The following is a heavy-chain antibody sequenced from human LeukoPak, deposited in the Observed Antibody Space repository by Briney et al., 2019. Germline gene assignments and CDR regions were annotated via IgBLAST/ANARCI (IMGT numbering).Heavy chain of an antibody. J-gene: IGHJ5*02. CDR1: GGSISSSSYY. Sequence: SETLSLTCTVSGGSISSSSYYWGWIRQPPGKGLEWIGSIYYSGSTYYNPSLKSRVTISVDTSKNQFSLKLSSVTAADTAVYYCARGVVIAARYNWFDPWGQGTLVTVSS. CDR3: ARGVVIAARYNWFDP. D-gene: IGHD3-3*01. CDR2: IYYSGST. V-gene: IGHV4-39*07.